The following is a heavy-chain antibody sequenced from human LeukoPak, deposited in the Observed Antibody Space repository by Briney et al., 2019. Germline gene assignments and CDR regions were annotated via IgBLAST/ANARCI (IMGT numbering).Heavy chain of an antibody. CDR1: GGSISSGGYY. D-gene: IGHD3-10*01. CDR3: AREGWYAYYYGSGSISWFDP. Sequence: PSQTLSLTCTVSGGSISSGGYYWSWIRQPPGKGLEWIGEINHSGSTNYNPSLKSRVTISVDTSKNQFSLKLSSVTAADTAVYYCAREGWYAYYYGSGSISWFDPWGQGTLVTVSS. CDR2: INHSGST. J-gene: IGHJ5*02. V-gene: IGHV4-30-2*01.